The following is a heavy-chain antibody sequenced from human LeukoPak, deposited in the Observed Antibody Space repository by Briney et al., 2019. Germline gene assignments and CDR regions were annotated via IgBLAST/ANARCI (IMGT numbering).Heavy chain of an antibody. CDR2: IYYSGST. CDR3: XXXXXLDSSGYYGFDY. V-gene: IGHV4-59*01. D-gene: IGHD3-22*01. J-gene: IGHJ4*02. CDR1: GGSISSYY. Sequence: SETLSLTCTVSGGSISSYYWSWIRQPPGKGLEWIGYIYYSGSTNYNPSLKSRVTISVDTSKNQFSLKLSSVTAADTAVYYCXXXXXLDSSGYYGFDYWGQGTLVTVSS.